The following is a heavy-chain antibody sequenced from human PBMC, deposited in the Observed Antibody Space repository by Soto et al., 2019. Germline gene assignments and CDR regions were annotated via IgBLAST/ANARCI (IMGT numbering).Heavy chain of an antibody. CDR1: GGSMSSSSYY. CDR3: ASPKIAFYNWFDP. J-gene: IGHJ5*02. Sequence: PSETLSLTCTVSGGSMSSSSYYWCWIRHPPGKGLEWIGSIYYSGTTYYNPSLKSRVTISVDTSKNQFSLNLSSVTAADTAVYYCASPKIAFYNWFDPWGQGTLVTVSS. CDR2: IYYSGTT. V-gene: IGHV4-39*01. D-gene: IGHD3-3*02.